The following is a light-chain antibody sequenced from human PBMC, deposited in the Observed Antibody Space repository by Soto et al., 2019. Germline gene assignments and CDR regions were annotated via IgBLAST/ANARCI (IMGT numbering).Light chain of an antibody. CDR3: QQYGNSTIT. CDR1: ERIYSAY. J-gene: IGKJ5*01. V-gene: IGKV3-20*01. CDR2: GTS. Sequence: EVVLTQSPGTLSLSRGERATLSCRASERIYSAYLGWYQQKPGQAPRLLIYGTSSRATGIPDRFSGSVSGTDGTITISRLEPEDCAVYYCQQYGNSTITFGQGTRLEIK.